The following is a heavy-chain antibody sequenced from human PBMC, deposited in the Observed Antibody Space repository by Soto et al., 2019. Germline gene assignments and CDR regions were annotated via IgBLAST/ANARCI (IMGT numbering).Heavy chain of an antibody. CDR2: ISSSGSTI. CDR1: GFTFSSYE. V-gene: IGHV3-48*03. J-gene: IGHJ6*02. Sequence: EVQLVESGGGLVQPGGSLRLSCAASGFTFSSYEMNWVRQAPGKGLEWVSYISSSGSTIYYADSVKGRFTISRDNAKNSLYLQMNSLRAEDTAVYYCARVGLDIVVVPAAIGPGSGRTDYYYGMDVWGQGTTVTVSS. CDR3: ARVGLDIVVVPAAIGPGSGRTDYYYGMDV. D-gene: IGHD2-2*01.